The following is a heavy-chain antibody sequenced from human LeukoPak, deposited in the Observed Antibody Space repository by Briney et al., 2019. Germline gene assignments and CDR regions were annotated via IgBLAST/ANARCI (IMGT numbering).Heavy chain of an antibody. CDR2: IYSGGST. J-gene: IGHJ4*02. CDR3: AREGHSSSPVNY. V-gene: IGHV3-53*01. D-gene: IGHD6-13*01. CDR1: GFTVSSNY. Sequence: GSLRLSCAAPGFTVSSNYMSWVRQAPGKGLEWVSVIYSGGSTYYADSVKGRFTISRDNSKNTLYLQMNSLRAEDTAVYYCAREGHSSSPVNYWGQGTLVTVSS.